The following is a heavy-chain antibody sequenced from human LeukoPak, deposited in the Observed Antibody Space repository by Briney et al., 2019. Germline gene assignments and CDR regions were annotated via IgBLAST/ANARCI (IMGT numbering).Heavy chain of an antibody. CDR2: IYHSGST. J-gene: IGHJ5*02. CDR3: AGGGYYYDSSGYS. V-gene: IGHV4-38-2*02. D-gene: IGHD3-22*01. CDR1: GYSISSGYY. Sequence: SETLSLTCTVSGYSISSGYYWGWIRQPPGKGLEWIGSIYHSGSTYYNPSLKSRVTISVDTSKNQFSLKLSSVTAADTAVYYCAGGGYYYDSSGYSWGQGTLVTVSS.